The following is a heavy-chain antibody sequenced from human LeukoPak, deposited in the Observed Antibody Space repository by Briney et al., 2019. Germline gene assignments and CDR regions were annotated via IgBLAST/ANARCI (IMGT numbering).Heavy chain of an antibody. J-gene: IGHJ3*02. Sequence: VKVSCKVSGYTLTELSMHWVRQAPGKGLEWMGGFDPEDGETIYAQKLQGRVTMTTDTSTSTAYMELRSLRSDDTAVYYCAREGSGHDAFDIWGQGTMVTVSS. D-gene: IGHD3-10*01. V-gene: IGHV1-24*01. CDR2: FDPEDGET. CDR3: AREGSGHDAFDI. CDR1: GYTLTELS.